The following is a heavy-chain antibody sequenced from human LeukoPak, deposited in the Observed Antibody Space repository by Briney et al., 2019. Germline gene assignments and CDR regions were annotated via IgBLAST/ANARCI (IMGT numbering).Heavy chain of an antibody. Sequence: PSETLSLTCTVSGGSISSGGYYWSWIRQHPGKGLEWVGYIYYSGSTSYNPSLKSRVTISVDTSKNQFSLNLSSVTAADTAVYYCAKEGVSTRGWYVADWGQGTLVTVSS. CDR1: GGSISSGGYY. J-gene: IGHJ4*02. V-gene: IGHV4-31*03. CDR2: IYYSGST. D-gene: IGHD6-19*01. CDR3: AKEGVSTRGWYVAD.